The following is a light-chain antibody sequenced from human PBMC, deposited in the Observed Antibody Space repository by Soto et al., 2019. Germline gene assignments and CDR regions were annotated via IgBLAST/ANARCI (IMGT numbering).Light chain of an antibody. V-gene: IGKV1-39*01. CDR3: QQANSFPLT. CDR2: AAY. CDR1: QSISIY. Sequence: DIQMTQSPSSLSASVGDRVTITCRTSQSISIYLDWYQQIPGKAPKLLIYAAYSLQSGVTSRFSGSGSGKDFTLTISSLQPEDFATYYCQQANSFPLTFGEGTKVDIK. J-gene: IGKJ4*01.